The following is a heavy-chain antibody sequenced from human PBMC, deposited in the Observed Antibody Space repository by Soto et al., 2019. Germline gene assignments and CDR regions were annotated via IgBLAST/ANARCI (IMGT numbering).Heavy chain of an antibody. CDR2: IWYDGSKK. V-gene: IGHV3-33*01. Sequence: QVQLVESGGGVVQPGRSLRLSCAASGFTFRNYGMHWVRQAPGKGLEWVAIIWYDGSKKYYADFVKGRFTISRDNSKNTLYLQMNSLRAEDTAVYYCARESVVVTATFDLWGRGTLVTVSS. J-gene: IGHJ2*01. CDR1: GFTFRNYG. CDR3: ARESVVVTATFDL. D-gene: IGHD2-21*02.